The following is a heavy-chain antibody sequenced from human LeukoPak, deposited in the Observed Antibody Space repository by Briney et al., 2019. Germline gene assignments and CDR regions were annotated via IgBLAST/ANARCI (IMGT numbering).Heavy chain of an antibody. CDR1: GFTFDDYA. CDR2: ISWDGGST. J-gene: IGHJ6*03. CDR3: ARLGPVNKDHYIDV. Sequence: GGSLRLSCAASGFTFDDYAMHWVRQAPGKGLEWVSLISWDGGSTYYADSVKGRFTISRDNADNSLYLQMNSLGAEDTAVYFCARLGPVNKDHYIDVGGKGTTVTISS. V-gene: IGHV3-43D*03. D-gene: IGHD7-27*01.